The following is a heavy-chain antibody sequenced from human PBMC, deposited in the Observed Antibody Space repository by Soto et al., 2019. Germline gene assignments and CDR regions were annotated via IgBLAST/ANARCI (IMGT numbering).Heavy chain of an antibody. J-gene: IGHJ4*02. Sequence: EVQLVQSGAEVKKPGESLRISCKGSGYSFTSYWISWVRQMPGKGLEWMGRIDPSDSYTNYSPSFQGHVTISADKSISTAYLQWSSPKASDTAMYYCARGPKTPADFDYWGQGTLVTVSS. D-gene: IGHD6-19*01. CDR2: IDPSDSYT. CDR3: ARGPKTPADFDY. CDR1: GYSFTSYW. V-gene: IGHV5-10-1*01.